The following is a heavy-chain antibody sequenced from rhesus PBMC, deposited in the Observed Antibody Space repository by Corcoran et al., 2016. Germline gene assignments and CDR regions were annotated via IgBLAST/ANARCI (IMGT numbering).Heavy chain of an antibody. Sequence: EVQLVETGGGLVQPGGSLKLSCAASGFTFSSYGMSWVRQAPGKGLEWVSAINHGRGSTNYADSVKGRFTISRDNSKNTLSLQMNSLRADDTAVYYCAKSGYSYLGFDYWGQGVLVTVSS. CDR2: INHGRGST. V-gene: IGHV3S5*01. J-gene: IGHJ4*01. CDR3: AKSGYSYLGFDY. CDR1: GFTFSSYG. D-gene: IGHD5-24*01.